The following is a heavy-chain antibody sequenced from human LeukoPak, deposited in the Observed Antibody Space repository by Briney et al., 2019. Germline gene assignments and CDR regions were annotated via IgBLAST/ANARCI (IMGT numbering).Heavy chain of an antibody. Sequence: GGSLRLSCAASGFTFSSYAMSWVRKAPGKGLEWVSAISGSGGSTYYADSVKGRFTISRDNSKNTLYLQMNSLRAEDTAVYYCAKSRDVVVVAATFDYWGQGTLVTVSS. J-gene: IGHJ4*02. CDR3: AKSRDVVVVAATFDY. CDR1: GFTFSSYA. CDR2: ISGSGGST. D-gene: IGHD2-15*01. V-gene: IGHV3-23*01.